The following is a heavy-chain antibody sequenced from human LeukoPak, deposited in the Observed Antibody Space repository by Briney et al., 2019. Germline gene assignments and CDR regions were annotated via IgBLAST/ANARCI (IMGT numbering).Heavy chain of an antibody. CDR1: GFTFSSYA. CDR2: ISGSGGST. J-gene: IGHJ4*02. D-gene: IGHD4-23*01. CDR3: AKYHSPGGDSKFDY. V-gene: IGHV3-23*01. Sequence: GGSLGLSCAASGFTFSSYAMSWVRQAPGKGLEWVSAISGSGGSTYYADSVKGRFTISRDNSKTTLYLQMNSLRAEDTAVYYCAKYHSPGGDSKFDYWGQGTLVTVSS.